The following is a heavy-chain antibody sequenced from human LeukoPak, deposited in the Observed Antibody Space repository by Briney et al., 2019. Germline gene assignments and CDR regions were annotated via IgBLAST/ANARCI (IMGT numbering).Heavy chain of an antibody. CDR3: ARPHYYDSSGYYNYADAFDI. CDR2: INHSGST. J-gene: IGHJ3*02. CDR1: GGSISSYY. V-gene: IGHV4-34*01. D-gene: IGHD3-22*01. Sequence: SETLSLTCTVSGGSISSYYWSWIRQPPGKGLEWIGEINHSGSTNYNPSLKSRVTISVDTSKNQFSLKLSSVTAADTAVCYCARPHYYDSSGYYNYADAFDIWGQGTMVTVSS.